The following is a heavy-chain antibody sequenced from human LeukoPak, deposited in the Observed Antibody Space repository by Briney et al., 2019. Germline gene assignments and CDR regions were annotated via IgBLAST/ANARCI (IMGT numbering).Heavy chain of an antibody. V-gene: IGHV3-30-3*01. CDR3: ARSRGSPNSGEDAFDI. CDR2: MSYGGTYK. D-gene: IGHD2-15*01. Sequence: PGRSLRLSCAASGFTFSSYAMHWVRQAPGKGLGWVAVMSYGGTYKYYADSVKGRFTISRDNSKNTVYLQVNSLRGEDTAVYYCARSRGSPNSGEDAFDIWGQGTVVTVSS. CDR1: GFTFSSYA. J-gene: IGHJ3*02.